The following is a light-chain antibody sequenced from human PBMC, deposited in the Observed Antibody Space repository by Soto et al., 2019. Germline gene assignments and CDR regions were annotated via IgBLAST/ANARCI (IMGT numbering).Light chain of an antibody. CDR2: DAS. CDR1: QSVSGY. Sequence: EIVLTQSPATLSLSPGERATLSCRASQSVSGYLAWYQQKPGQAPRLLMYDASNRATGIPARFSGSGSGTEFTLTISSLKPEDFAVYYCQQRSKWPSTFGGGTKVEIK. CDR3: QQRSKWPST. V-gene: IGKV3-11*01. J-gene: IGKJ4*01.